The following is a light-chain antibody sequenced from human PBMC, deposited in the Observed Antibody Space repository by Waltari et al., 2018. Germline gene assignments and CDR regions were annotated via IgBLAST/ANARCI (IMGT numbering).Light chain of an antibody. V-gene: IGLV2-14*03. Sequence: QSALTQPASVSGSPGQSITISCYGTSSDVGFYNYVSWYQHHPGKAPKLMIYDVSQRPSGVSDRFSGSKSGNTASLTISGIQAEDEADYYCNSYTGSSSWVFGGGTKVTV. CDR3: NSYTGSSSWV. J-gene: IGLJ3*02. CDR2: DVS. CDR1: SSDVGFYNY.